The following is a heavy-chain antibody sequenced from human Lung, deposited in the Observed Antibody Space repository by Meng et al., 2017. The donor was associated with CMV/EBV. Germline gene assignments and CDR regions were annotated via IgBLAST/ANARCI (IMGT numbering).Heavy chain of an antibody. V-gene: IGHV4-59*01. Sequence: SXTVSGDSISTYYWNWLRQSPGKGLEWIGYISDSGSTNYNPSLKSRVAFSLDTSKNQFSLKLSSVTAADTAVYYCARFDIDVEGYYGMDVWGQGTXVTVSS. D-gene: IGHD5-12*01. CDR1: GDSISTYY. CDR3: ARFDIDVEGYYGMDV. J-gene: IGHJ6*02. CDR2: ISDSGST.